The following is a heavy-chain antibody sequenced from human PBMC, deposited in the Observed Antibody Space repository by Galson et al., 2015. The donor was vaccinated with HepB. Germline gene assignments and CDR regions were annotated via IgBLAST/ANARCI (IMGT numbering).Heavy chain of an antibody. CDR1: EFSFSAFG. Sequence: SLRLSCAVSEFSFSAFGMHWVRQRPGKGLEWVAVISEDGVQTYYADSVKGRFTISRDNSKSTVYLQMNSLRSEDTAVYYCGSEGFCDGYYCRDAFDFRGRGTLVTVSS. D-gene: IGHD3-22*01. V-gene: IGHV3-30*03. J-gene: IGHJ3*01. CDR3: GSEGFCDGYYCRDAFDF. CDR2: ISEDGVQT.